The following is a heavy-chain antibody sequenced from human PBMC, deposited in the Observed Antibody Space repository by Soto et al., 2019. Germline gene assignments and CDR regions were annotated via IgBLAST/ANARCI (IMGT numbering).Heavy chain of an antibody. Sequence: LRLSCAASGFTFSSFGMHWVRQAPGKVLEWVALISYDGSNKYYADSVKGRFTISRDKSKNTLYLQMNSLRAEDTAVYYCAKDRGWSSADLDYWGQGTLVTVSS. CDR2: ISYDGSNK. CDR3: AKDRGWSSADLDY. D-gene: IGHD6-19*01. CDR1: GFTFSSFG. J-gene: IGHJ4*02. V-gene: IGHV3-30*18.